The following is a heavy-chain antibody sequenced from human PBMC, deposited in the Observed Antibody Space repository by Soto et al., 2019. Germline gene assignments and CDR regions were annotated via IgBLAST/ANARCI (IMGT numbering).Heavy chain of an antibody. Sequence: PGGSLRLSCAASGFTFSSYAMHWVRQAPGKGLEWVAVISYDGSNKYYADSVKGRFTISRDNSKNTLYLQMNSLRAEDTAVYYYARDAIQDCISTSCYQPGTRSTQYGMDVWGHGTTVTVSS. V-gene: IGHV3-30-3*01. D-gene: IGHD2-2*01. CDR3: ARDAIQDCISTSCYQPGTRSTQYGMDV. CDR2: ISYDGSNK. CDR1: GFTFSSYA. J-gene: IGHJ6*02.